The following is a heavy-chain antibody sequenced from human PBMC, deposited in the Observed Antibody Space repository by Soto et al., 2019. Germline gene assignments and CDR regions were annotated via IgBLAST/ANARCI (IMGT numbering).Heavy chain of an antibody. J-gene: IGHJ6*02. CDR1: GFNFNNYG. CDR3: ARVLLWFGELLSTNYGMDV. V-gene: IGHV3-33*01. CDR2: IWNDGSNY. Sequence: GGSLRLSCAASGFNFNNYGMHWVRQAPGKGLEWVAVIWNDGSNYYYANSVKGRFTISRDNAKNSLYLQMNSLRDEDTAVYYCARVLLWFGELLSTNYGMDVWGQGTTVTVSS. D-gene: IGHD3-10*01.